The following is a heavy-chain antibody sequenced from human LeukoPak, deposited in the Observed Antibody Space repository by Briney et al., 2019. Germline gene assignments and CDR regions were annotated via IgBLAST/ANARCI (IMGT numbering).Heavy chain of an antibody. Sequence: ASVKVSCKASGYTFTSYDINWVRQAPGQGLEWMGWMNPNSGNTGYAQKFQGRVTMTRDMSTSTVYMELSSLRSEDTAVYYCARADSELELRLFDYWGQGTLVTVSS. V-gene: IGHV1-8*02. J-gene: IGHJ4*02. CDR1: GYTFTSYD. D-gene: IGHD1-7*01. CDR3: ARADSELELRLFDY. CDR2: MNPNSGNT.